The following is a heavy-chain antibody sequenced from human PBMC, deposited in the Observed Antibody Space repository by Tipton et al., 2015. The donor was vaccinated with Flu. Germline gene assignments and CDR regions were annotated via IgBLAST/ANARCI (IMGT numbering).Heavy chain of an antibody. Sequence: TLSLTCTVSGDSISSGTHYWSWIRQRAGKGLEWIGLVKSNGNTNYNPSLKNRVTISVDTSKNHFSLLLSPVSDADTGVYYCVRERVHEARDGYTYPFGMDIWGQGTTVTVSS. D-gene: IGHD5-24*01. CDR1: GDSISSGTHY. CDR3: VRERVHEARDGYTYPFGMDI. V-gene: IGHV4-61*02. J-gene: IGHJ6*02. CDR2: VKSNGNT.